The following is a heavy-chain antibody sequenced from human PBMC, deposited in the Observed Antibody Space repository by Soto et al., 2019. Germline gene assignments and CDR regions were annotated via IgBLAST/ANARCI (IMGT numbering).Heavy chain of an antibody. CDR3: ARRYDSETFDI. J-gene: IGHJ3*02. CDR1: GLSVTANY. Sequence: EVQLVESGGGLIQPGGSLRIICAASGLSVTANYMTWVRQAPGKGLEWLSIIYRGGGTYYAASLKGRAIISRDGSRNMVFLKFNTLTAEDAGVYYCARRYDSETFDILGRGTAVNVSS. D-gene: IGHD6-25*01. V-gene: IGHV3-53*01. CDR2: IYRGGGT.